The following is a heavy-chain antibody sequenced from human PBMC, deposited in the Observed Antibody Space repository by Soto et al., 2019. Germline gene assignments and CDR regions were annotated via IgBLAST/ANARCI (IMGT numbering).Heavy chain of an antibody. CDR2: IDGRGGDT. CDR3: VKETVAAAYVETSPFDF. D-gene: IGHD2-15*01. CDR1: GFTFSSYA. J-gene: IGHJ4*02. V-gene: IGHV3-23*01. Sequence: EVQLLESGGGLVQPGGSLRLSCAASGFTFSSYAMGWVRQAPGTGLERVSVIDGRGGDTSFADSVKGRFTISRDNSKNTLYLHMNSLRAEDTARYYCVKETVAAAYVETSPFDFWGQGTLATVSS.